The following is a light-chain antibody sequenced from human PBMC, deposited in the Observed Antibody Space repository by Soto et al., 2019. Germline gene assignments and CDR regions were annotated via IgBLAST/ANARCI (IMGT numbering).Light chain of an antibody. CDR2: AAS. V-gene: IGKV1-27*01. J-gene: IGKJ1*01. CDR1: QGISNY. CDR3: QKYYSALWT. Sequence: DIPMPQSPSSLSAPVGDRVTITCRASQGISNYLAWYQQKPGKVPKLLIYAASTLQSGVPSRFSGSGSGTDFTLTISSLQPEDVATYYCQKYYSALWTFGQGTRVEFK.